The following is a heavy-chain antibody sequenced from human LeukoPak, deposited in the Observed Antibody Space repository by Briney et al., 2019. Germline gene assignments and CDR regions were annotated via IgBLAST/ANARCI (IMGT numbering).Heavy chain of an antibody. CDR2: IYYSGST. D-gene: IGHD2-2*01. CDR3: ARDKGVPAAPYWYFDL. V-gene: IGHV4-31*03. CDR1: GGSISSGGYY. Sequence: SQTLSLTCTVSGGSISSGGYYWSWIRQHPGKGLEWIGYIYYSGSTHYNPSLKSRVTISVDTSKNQFSLKLSSVTAADTAVYYCARDKGVPAAPYWYFDLWGRGTLVTVSS. J-gene: IGHJ2*01.